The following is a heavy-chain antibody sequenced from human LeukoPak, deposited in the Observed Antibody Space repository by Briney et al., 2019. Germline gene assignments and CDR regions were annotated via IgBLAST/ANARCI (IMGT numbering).Heavy chain of an antibody. J-gene: IGHJ4*02. CDR3: ARDTPIFGVVTEIDY. D-gene: IGHD3-3*01. CDR1: GYTFTSYG. CDR2: ISAYNGNT. Sequence: KPGASVKVSCKASGYTFTSYGISWVRQAPGQGLEWMGWISAYNGNTNYAQKLQGRVTMTTDTSTSTAYMELRSLRSDDTAVYYCARDTPIFGVVTEIDYWGQGTLVTVSS. V-gene: IGHV1-18*01.